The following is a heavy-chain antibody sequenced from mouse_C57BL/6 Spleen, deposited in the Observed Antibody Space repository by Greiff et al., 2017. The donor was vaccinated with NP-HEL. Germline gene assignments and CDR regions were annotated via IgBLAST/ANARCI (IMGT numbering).Heavy chain of an antibody. D-gene: IGHD1-1*01. V-gene: IGHV1-26*01. CDR1: GYTFTDYY. CDR2: INPNNGGT. J-gene: IGHJ4*01. CDR3: ALGNLLYAMDY. Sequence: EVQLQQSGPELVKPGASVKISCKASGYTFTDYYINWVKQSHGKSLEWIGDINPNNGGTSYNQKFKGKATLTVDKSSSTAYMELRSLTSEDSAVYYCALGNLLYAMDYWGQGTSVTVSS.